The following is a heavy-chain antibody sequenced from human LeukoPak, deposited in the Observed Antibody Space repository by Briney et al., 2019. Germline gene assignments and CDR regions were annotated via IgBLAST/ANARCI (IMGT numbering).Heavy chain of an antibody. CDR1: GGSFSGYY. Sequence: SETLSLTCAVYGGSFSGYYWSWVRQPPGKGPDWIGEIDQSGSTNYNPSLKSRVTIKIDTSKNQFSLELNSVTAADTAVYSCAINDGSGSYYKSDYWGQGTLVTVSS. D-gene: IGHD3-10*01. CDR2: IDQSGST. CDR3: AINDGSGSYYKSDY. V-gene: IGHV4-34*01. J-gene: IGHJ4*02.